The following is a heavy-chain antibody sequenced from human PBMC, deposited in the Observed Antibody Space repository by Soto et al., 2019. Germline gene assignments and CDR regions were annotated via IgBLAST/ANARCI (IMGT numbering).Heavy chain of an antibody. CDR2: ISYDGSNK. D-gene: IGHD3-10*01. Sequence: LRLSCAASGFTFSIYGMHWVRQAPGKGLEWVAVISYDGSNKYYADSVKGRFTISRDNSKNTLYLQMNSLRAEDTAVYYCAKDLEPAGLLWFGELSMYYYYGMDVWGQGTTVTVSS. CDR3: AKDLEPAGLLWFGELSMYYYYGMDV. CDR1: GFTFSIYG. V-gene: IGHV3-30*18. J-gene: IGHJ6*02.